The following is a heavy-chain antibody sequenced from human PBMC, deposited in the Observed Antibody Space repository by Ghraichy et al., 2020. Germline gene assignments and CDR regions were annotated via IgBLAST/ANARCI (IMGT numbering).Heavy chain of an antibody. V-gene: IGHV1-69*08. CDR2: IIPILGST. Sequence: SVKVSCKASADTFSSYIFSWVRQAPGQGLEWMGRIIPILGSTNYAQKFQGTITITADESTSTAYMELSSLRHEDTAVYFWARERSGYCSNGSCQEGMRYWAQGTLVTVAS. CDR3: ARERSGYCSNGSCQEGMRY. J-gene: IGHJ4*02. D-gene: IGHD2-15*01. CDR1: ADTFSSYI.